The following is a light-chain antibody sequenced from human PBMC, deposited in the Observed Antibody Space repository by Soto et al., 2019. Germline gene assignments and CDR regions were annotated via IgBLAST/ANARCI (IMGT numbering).Light chain of an antibody. J-gene: IGKJ4*01. CDR3: QQYESYSPLT. Sequence: DIQMTQSPSTLSASVGDRVTITCRASQSISSWLAWYQQKPGKAPKLLIYKASALESGVPSRFSGSGSGTDFTLTISSLQPDDFATYYCQQYESYSPLTFGGGTKV. CDR1: QSISSW. CDR2: KAS. V-gene: IGKV1-5*03.